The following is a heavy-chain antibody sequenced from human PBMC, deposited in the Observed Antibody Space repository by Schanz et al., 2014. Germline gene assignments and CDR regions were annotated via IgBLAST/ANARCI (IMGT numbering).Heavy chain of an antibody. CDR3: ARVELSVYYYAMDV. CDR1: GFTFSSYA. J-gene: IGHJ6*02. Sequence: EVQLVESGGGLVQPGGSLRLSCAASGFTFSSYAMSWVRQAPGKGLEYISSISPSSSYIYYADSVKGRFTISRDNAKNSLYLQMNSLRAEDAAVYYCARVELSVYYYAMDVWGQGTTVTVSS. V-gene: IGHV3-21*01. D-gene: IGHD2-15*01. CDR2: ISPSSSYI.